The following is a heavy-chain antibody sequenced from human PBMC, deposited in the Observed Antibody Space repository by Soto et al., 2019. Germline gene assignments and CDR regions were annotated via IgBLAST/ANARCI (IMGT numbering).Heavy chain of an antibody. V-gene: IGHV1-69*05. J-gene: IGHJ6*02. D-gene: IGHD2-15*01. Sequence: QVQLVQSGAEVKKPGSSVKVSCKASGGTFSTYAISWVRQAPGQGLEWMGGIIPIFGTADYAQKFQGRDTXTXXXSXXTAYMELNRLTSQDTAVYYCARHPGRPYYYYGMDVWGQGTTVTVSS. CDR2: IIPIFGTA. CDR1: GGTFSTYA. CDR3: ARHPGRPYYYYGMDV.